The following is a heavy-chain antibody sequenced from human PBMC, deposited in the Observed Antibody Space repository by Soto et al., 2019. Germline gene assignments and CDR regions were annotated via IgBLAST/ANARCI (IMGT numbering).Heavy chain of an antibody. V-gene: IGHV4-34*01. CDR3: ASLIGSGSYTHRPPYYYGMDV. CDR1: GGSFSGYY. D-gene: IGHD3-10*01. CDR2: INHSGST. J-gene: IGHJ6*02. Sequence: PSETLSLTCAVYGGSFSGYYWSWIRQPPGKGLEWIGEINHSGSTNYDPSLKSRVTISVDTSKNQFSLKLSSVTAADTDVYYCASLIGSGSYTHRPPYYYGMDVWGQGTTVTVS.